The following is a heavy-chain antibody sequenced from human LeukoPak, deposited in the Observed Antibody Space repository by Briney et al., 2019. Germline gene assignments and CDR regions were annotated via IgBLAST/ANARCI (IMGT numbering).Heavy chain of an antibody. CDR1: GYSISSGYY. CDR3: ARTDVEMAPGDY. J-gene: IGHJ4*02. V-gene: IGHV4-38-2*02. D-gene: IGHD5-24*01. CDR2: IFHSGST. Sequence: SETLSLTCTVSGYSISSGYYWGWIRQPPGKGLEWIGSIFHSGSTYYNPSLKSRVTISVDTSKNQFSLKLSSVTAADTAVYYCARTDVEMAPGDYWGQGTLVTVSS.